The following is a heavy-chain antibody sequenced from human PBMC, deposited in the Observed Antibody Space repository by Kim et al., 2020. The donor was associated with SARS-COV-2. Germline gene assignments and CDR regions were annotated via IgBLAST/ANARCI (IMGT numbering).Heavy chain of an antibody. CDR1: GFTFSSYA. D-gene: IGHD3-9*01. CDR2: ISYDGSNK. CDR3: ARDWAARYFDWIDARTFFDY. V-gene: IGHV3-30*04. J-gene: IGHJ4*02. Sequence: GGSLRLSCAASGFTFSSYAMHWVRQAPGKGLEWVAVISYDGSNKYYADSVKGRFTISRDNSKNTLYLQMNSLRAEDTAVYYCARDWAARYFDWIDARTFFDYWGQGTLVTVSS.